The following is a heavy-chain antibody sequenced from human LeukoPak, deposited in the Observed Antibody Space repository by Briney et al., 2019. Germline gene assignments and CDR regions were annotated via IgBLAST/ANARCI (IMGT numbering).Heavy chain of an antibody. D-gene: IGHD6-19*01. J-gene: IGHJ4*02. CDR1: GFTFDDYA. V-gene: IGHV3-9*01. CDR2: ISWNSGST. Sequence: PGGSLRLSCAASGFTFDDYAMHWVRQAPGKGLEWVAGISWNSGSTGYADSVKGRFTISRDNAKNSLYLQMNSLRAEDTALYYCAKARRPSSGWYVGTYYFDYWGQGTLVTVSS. CDR3: AKARRPSSGWYVGTYYFDY.